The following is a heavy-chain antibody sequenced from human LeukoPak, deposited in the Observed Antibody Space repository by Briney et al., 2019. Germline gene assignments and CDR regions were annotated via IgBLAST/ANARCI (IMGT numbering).Heavy chain of an antibody. CDR1: GFAFISSA. Sequence: SVKVSCKASGFAFISSAMQWVRQARGQRHEWIGWIVVGSGNTNYAQKFQERVTITRDMSTSTAYMELSWLTSDDTAVYYCVREGINKAFDSWDQGTLVIVSS. V-gene: IGHV1-58*02. CDR2: IVVGSGNT. CDR3: VREGINKAFDS. D-gene: IGHD3-10*01. J-gene: IGHJ4*02.